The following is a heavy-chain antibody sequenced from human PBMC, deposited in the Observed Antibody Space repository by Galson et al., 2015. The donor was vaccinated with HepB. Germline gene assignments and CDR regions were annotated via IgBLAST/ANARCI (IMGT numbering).Heavy chain of an antibody. J-gene: IGHJ4*02. V-gene: IGHV1-2*02. CDR3: ARGYSSTWEYFDY. CDR2: INPNSGGT. Sequence: SVKVSCKASGYTFTGYYMHWVRQAPGQGLEWMGWINPNSGGTNYAQRFQGRVTMTRDTSISTAYMEMSRLRSDDTAVYYCARGYSSTWEYFDYWGQGTLVTVSS. CDR1: GYTFTGYY. D-gene: IGHD6-13*01.